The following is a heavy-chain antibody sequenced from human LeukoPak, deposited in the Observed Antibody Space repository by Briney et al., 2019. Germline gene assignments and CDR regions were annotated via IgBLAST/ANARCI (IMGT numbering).Heavy chain of an antibody. J-gene: IGHJ4*02. CDR1: GFTFTSYS. Sequence: PGGSLRLSCAASGFTFTSYSMNWVRQAPGRGLEWVSSIRFTGSYIYYADSVKGRFTISRDNSKNTLYLQMNSLRAEDTAVYYCARDRRSVGATYDYFEYWGQGTLVTVSS. CDR3: ARDRRSVGATYDYFEY. CDR2: IRFTGSYI. D-gene: IGHD1-26*01. V-gene: IGHV3-21*04.